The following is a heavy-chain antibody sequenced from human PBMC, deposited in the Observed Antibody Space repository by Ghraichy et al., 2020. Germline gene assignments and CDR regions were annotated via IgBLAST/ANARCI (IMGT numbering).Heavy chain of an antibody. CDR1: GFTFRSYA. CDR3: AKGDGYSYNYGDDY. J-gene: IGHJ4*02. Sequence: GGSLRLSCAASGFTFRSYAMSWVRQAPGKGLEWVSAISGSGGSTYYADSVKGRFTISRDNSKNTLYLQMNSLRAEDTAVYYCAKGDGYSYNYGDDYWGQGTLVTDSS. V-gene: IGHV3-23*01. CDR2: ISGSGGST. D-gene: IGHD5-18*01.